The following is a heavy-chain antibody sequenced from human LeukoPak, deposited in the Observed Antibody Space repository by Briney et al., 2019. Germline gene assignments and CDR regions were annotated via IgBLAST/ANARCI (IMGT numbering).Heavy chain of an antibody. D-gene: IGHD3-10*02. J-gene: IGHJ6*04. CDR3: AELGTMIGGV. Sequence: HAGGSLRLSCAASGFTFSSHTMHWVRQAPGKGLEWVAVISKDGTKKHYADSVKGRFTISRDNAKNSLYLQMNSLRAEDTAVYYCAELGTMIGGVWGKGTTVTISS. CDR1: GFTFSSHT. CDR2: ISKDGTKK. V-gene: IGHV3-30*07.